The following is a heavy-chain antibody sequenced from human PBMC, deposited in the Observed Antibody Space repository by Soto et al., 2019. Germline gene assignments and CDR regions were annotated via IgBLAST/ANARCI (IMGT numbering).Heavy chain of an antibody. Sequence: PSETLSLTCTVSGGSISSYYWSWIRQPPGKGLEWIGYIYYSGSTNYNPSLKSRVTISVDTSKNQFSLKLSSVTAADTAVYYCARHVRYCSGGSCYKKRTWFDPWGQGTLVTVSS. D-gene: IGHD2-15*01. V-gene: IGHV4-59*08. J-gene: IGHJ5*02. CDR1: GGSISSYY. CDR2: IYYSGST. CDR3: ARHVRYCSGGSCYKKRTWFDP.